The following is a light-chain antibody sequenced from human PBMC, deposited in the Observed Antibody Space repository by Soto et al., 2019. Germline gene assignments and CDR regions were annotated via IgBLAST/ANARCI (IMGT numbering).Light chain of an antibody. J-gene: IGKJ1*01. CDR2: GAS. Sequence: EIVLTQAPGTLSLSPGERATLSCRASQRLSVTYIAWYQQKPGQAPRLLVQGASRGATGVPDRFSGSGSGTDVTLTISRLEPEDFQVYYCQQYRGSPTTFGQGTRVEIK. CDR1: QRLSVTY. CDR3: QQYRGSPTT. V-gene: IGKV3-20*01.